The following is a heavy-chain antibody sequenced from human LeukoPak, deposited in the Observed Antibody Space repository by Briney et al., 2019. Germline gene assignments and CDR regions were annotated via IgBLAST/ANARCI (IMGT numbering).Heavy chain of an antibody. J-gene: IGHJ6*02. D-gene: IGHD2-2*01. CDR2: ISYSGST. Sequence: SETLSLTCTVSGASISSYYWTWIRQPPGEGLEWIGSISYSGSTYYNPSLKTRVTMSVDTSENQFSLKLSSVTAADSTVYYCVRIYCTSTSCYGDSYYGMDVWGQGTTVTVSS. CDR3: VRIYCTSTSCYGDSYYGMDV. CDR1: GASISSYY. V-gene: IGHV4-59*04.